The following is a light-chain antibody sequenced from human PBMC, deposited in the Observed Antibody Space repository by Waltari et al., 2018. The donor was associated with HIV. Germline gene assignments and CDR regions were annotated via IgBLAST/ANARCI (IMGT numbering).Light chain of an antibody. CDR2: DNN. CDR3: GTWDISLSGGV. Sequence: QSVLTQPPSVSAAPGQKVPISCSNIGHDYVSWYQHLPGAAPKLVMYDNNKRPSGIPDRFSGSKSGTSATLAITGLLTGDEAVYYCGTWDISLSGGVFGGGTKLTVL. J-gene: IGLJ3*02. V-gene: IGLV1-51*01. CDR1: NIGHDY.